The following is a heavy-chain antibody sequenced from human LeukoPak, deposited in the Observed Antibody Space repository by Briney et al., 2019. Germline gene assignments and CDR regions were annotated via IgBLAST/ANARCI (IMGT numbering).Heavy chain of an antibody. D-gene: IGHD3-10*01. CDR2: IKQDGGEK. CDR1: GFTLSGYW. Sequence: GGSLRLSCAASGFTLSGYWMSWPRQAPGKGLEWVTNIKQDGGEKYYVDSVKGRFTISRDNAKNSLYLQMNSLRAEDTAVYYCARDRGFGQADVWGKGTTVTVSS. J-gene: IGHJ6*04. V-gene: IGHV3-7*01. CDR3: ARDRGFGQADV.